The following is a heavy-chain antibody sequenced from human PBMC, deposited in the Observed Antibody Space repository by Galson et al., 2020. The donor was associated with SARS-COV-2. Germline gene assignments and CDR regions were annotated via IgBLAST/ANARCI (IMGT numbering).Heavy chain of an antibody. J-gene: IGHJ6*02. V-gene: IGHV1-58*01. CDR3: AADTYYYGSGSPAAQNYYYYYGMDV. Sequence: SVKVSCKASGFTFTSSAVQWVRQARGQRLAWIGWIIVGSGNTNYAQKFQERVTITRDMSTSTAYMELSSLRSEDTAVYYCAADTYYYGSGSPAAQNYYYYYGMDVWGQGTTVTVSS. CDR1: GFTFTSSA. D-gene: IGHD3-10*01. CDR2: IIVGSGNT.